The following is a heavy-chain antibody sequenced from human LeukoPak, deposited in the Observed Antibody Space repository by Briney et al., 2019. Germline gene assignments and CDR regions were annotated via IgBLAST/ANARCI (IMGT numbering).Heavy chain of an antibody. J-gene: IGHJ4*02. CDR1: GFTFSSYE. Sequence: GGSLRLSCAASGFTFSSYEMNWVRQAPRKGLEWVAHISSGGNVEYYLDSVRGRFTMSRDNAKSLLFLQMNSLRAEDTAVYYCARDTLNGPFVISLDYWGQGALVTVSS. V-gene: IGHV3-48*03. D-gene: IGHD3-9*01. CDR2: ISSGGNVE. CDR3: ARDTLNGPFVISLDY.